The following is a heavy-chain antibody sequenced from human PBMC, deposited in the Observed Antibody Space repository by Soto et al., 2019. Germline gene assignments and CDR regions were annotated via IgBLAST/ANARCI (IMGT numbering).Heavy chain of an antibody. D-gene: IGHD3-9*01. J-gene: IGHJ5*02. CDR2: IYYSGST. Sequence: WTWIRQHPGKGLEWIGYIYYSGSTYYNPSLTSRVTISVDTSKNQFSLKLSSVTAAYTAVYYRARILFPWGQGTLVTVYS. V-gene: IGHV4-31*02. CDR3: ARILFP.